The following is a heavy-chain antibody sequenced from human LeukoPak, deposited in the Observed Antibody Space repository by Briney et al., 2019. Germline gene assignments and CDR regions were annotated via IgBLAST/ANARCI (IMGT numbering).Heavy chain of an antibody. CDR2: IYHSGST. D-gene: IGHD6-13*01. J-gene: IGHJ4*01. Sequence: SETLSLTCTVSGGSISSGGYYWSWIRQHPGKGLEWIGYIYHSGSTYYNPSLKSRVTISVDTSKNQFSLKLSSVTPADTAVYYCAREPYSSSWYGVDYWGQEPWSPSPQ. CDR3: AREPYSSSWYGVDY. CDR1: GGSISSGGYY. V-gene: IGHV4-31*03.